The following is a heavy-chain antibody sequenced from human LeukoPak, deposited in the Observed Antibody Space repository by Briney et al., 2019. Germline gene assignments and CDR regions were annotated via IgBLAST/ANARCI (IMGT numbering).Heavy chain of an antibody. J-gene: IGHJ4*02. CDR3: AKARRVGATFDY. Sequence: QSGGSLRLSCAASGFTFSSYAMSWVRQAPGKGLEWVSAISGSGGSTCYADSVKGRFTISRDNSKNTLYLQMNSLRAEDTAVYYCAKARRVGATFDYWGQGTLVTVSS. CDR1: GFTFSSYA. D-gene: IGHD1-26*01. V-gene: IGHV3-23*01. CDR2: ISGSGGST.